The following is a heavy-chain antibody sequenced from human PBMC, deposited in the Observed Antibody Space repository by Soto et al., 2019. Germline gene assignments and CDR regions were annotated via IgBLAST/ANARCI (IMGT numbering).Heavy chain of an antibody. Sequence: SETLSLTCTVSGGSISSYYWSWIRQPPGKGLEWIGHMYYSGSSYYSPSLASRVTISVDRPKNQFSLKLSSVTAADTAVYYCVRDVGEVVTTDFYYYYIDVWGKGTTVTVSS. D-gene: IGHD3-10*01. CDR1: GGSISSYY. J-gene: IGHJ6*03. CDR2: MYYSGSS. V-gene: IGHV4-59*01. CDR3: VRDVGEVVTTDFYYYYIDV.